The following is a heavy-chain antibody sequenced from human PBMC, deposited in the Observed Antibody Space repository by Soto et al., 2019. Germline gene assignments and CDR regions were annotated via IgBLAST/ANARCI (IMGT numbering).Heavy chain of an antibody. CDR2: MNPNSGNT. J-gene: IGHJ6*03. CDR3: ARARRDGVVPAAPYYYYYMDV. D-gene: IGHD2-2*01. V-gene: IGHV1-8*01. CDR1: GYTFTSYD. Sequence: ASVKVSCKASGYTFTSYDINWVRQATGQGLEWMGWMNPNSGNTGYAQKFQGRVTMTRNTSISTAYMELSSLRSEDTAVYYCARARRDGVVPAAPYYYYYMDVWGKGTTVTVSS.